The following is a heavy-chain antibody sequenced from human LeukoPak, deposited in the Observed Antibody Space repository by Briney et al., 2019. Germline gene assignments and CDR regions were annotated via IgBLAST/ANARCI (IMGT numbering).Heavy chain of an antibody. Sequence: PSETLSLTCTASGGSISSSSYYWGWIRQPPGKGLEWIGSIYYSGSTYYNPSLKSRVTISVDTSKNQFSLKLSSVTAADTAVYYCARQRLGYCSGGSCYAPYGMDVWGQGTTVTVSS. V-gene: IGHV4-39*01. D-gene: IGHD2-15*01. CDR3: ARQRLGYCSGGSCYAPYGMDV. CDR1: GGSISSSSYY. CDR2: IYYSGST. J-gene: IGHJ6*02.